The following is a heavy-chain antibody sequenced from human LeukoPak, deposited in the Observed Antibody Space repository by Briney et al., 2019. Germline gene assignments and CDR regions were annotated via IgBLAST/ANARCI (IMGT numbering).Heavy chain of an antibody. CDR1: GFTVSSNY. CDR3: ARDSIEYSSSSLYYYGMDV. CDR2: IYSGGST. Sequence: GGSLRLSCAASGFTVSSNYMSWVRQAPGKGLEWVSVIYSGGSTYYADSVKGSFTISRDNSKNTLYLQMNSLRAEDTAVYYCARDSIEYSSSSLYYYGMDVWGQGTTVTVSS. D-gene: IGHD6-6*01. J-gene: IGHJ6*02. V-gene: IGHV3-66*01.